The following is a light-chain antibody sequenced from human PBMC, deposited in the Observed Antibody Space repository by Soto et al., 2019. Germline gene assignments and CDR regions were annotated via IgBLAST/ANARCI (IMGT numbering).Light chain of an antibody. CDR3: QQYYSSLT. V-gene: IGKV4-1*01. J-gene: IGKJ2*01. CDR1: QTVFHSSYNKDF. CDR2: WAS. Sequence: DIVMTQSPVSLSVSLGERATINCKSSQTVFHSSYNKDFLAWYQQKPGQPPKLLFYWASTRESGVPARFSGGGSGTDSSLTISSLQAEDVAVYYCQQYYSSLTFGQGTKLEIK.